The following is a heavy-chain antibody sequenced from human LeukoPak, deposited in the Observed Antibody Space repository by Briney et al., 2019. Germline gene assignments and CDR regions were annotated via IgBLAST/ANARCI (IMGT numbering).Heavy chain of an antibody. CDR1: GGSISSYY. CDR3: ARDTWGYYDGSGYCYYFDY. D-gene: IGHD3-22*01. CDR2: IHYSGST. Sequence: SETLSLTCTVSGGSISSYYFSWIRQPPGKGLEWIGYIHYSGSTNYNPCLKSRVTISLDTSKNQFSLMLSSVTAADTAVYYCARDTWGYYDGSGYCYYFDYWGQGTLVTVCS. V-gene: IGHV4-59*01. J-gene: IGHJ4*02.